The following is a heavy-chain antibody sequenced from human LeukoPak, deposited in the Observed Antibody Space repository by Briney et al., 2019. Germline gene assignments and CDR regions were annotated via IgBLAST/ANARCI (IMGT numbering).Heavy chain of an antibody. CDR2: ISSSGNSI. V-gene: IGHV3-48*03. J-gene: IGHJ4*02. CDR1: GFIFSRYD. CDR3: ARDRYYDSSVGDNFDY. Sequence: QPGGSLRLSCAASGFIFSRYDMNWVRQAPGKGLEWISYISSSGNSIHYADSVKGRFIISRDDAKNSLYLQMNSLTVGDTAVYYCARDRYYDSSVGDNFDYWGQGTLVTVSS. D-gene: IGHD3-22*01.